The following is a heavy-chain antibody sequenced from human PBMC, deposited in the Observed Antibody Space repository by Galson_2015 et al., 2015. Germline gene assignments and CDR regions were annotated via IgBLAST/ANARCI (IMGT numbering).Heavy chain of an antibody. CDR3: TRSANNGPRENWFDP. D-gene: IGHD2-8*01. CDR1: GYSFSHYW. Sequence: QSGAEVKKPGESLKISCKGSGYSFSHYWIAWVRQVPGRGLEWMGIIYPGDSDTIYGPSFQGQVTISADNSISTAYLQWSSLKASDTALYCCTRSANNGPRENWFDPWGQGTLVTVSS. J-gene: IGHJ5*01. CDR2: IYPGDSDT. V-gene: IGHV5-51*01.